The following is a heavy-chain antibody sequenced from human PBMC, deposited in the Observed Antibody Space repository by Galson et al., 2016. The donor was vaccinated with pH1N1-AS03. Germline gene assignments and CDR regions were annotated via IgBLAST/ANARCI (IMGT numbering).Heavy chain of an antibody. D-gene: IGHD3-10*02. Sequence: SVKVSCKASGYTFTGNYLHWVRQAPGQGLEWVGWINPNSGDTSYAQKFQGRVTMTRDTSISAAFLELSRLRSDDTAVFYCTSVLFGIACGESNAFDLWGQGTMVTGSS. CDR2: INPNSGDT. V-gene: IGHV1-2*02. J-gene: IGHJ3*01. CDR3: TSVLFGIACGESNAFDL. CDR1: GYTFTGNY.